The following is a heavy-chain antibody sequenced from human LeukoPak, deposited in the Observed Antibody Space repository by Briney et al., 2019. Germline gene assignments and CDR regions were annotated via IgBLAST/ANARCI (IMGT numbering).Heavy chain of an antibody. V-gene: IGHV1-18*01. Sequence: GASVKVSCKASGYTFTSYGISWVPDAPGQGLEWMGWISAYNGNTNYAQKLQGRVTMTTDTSTSTAYMELRSLRSDDTAVYYCARVKGDYYDSSGYYYEDGYWGQGTLVTVSS. D-gene: IGHD3-22*01. J-gene: IGHJ4*02. CDR2: ISAYNGNT. CDR3: ARVKGDYYDSSGYYYEDGY. CDR1: GYTFTSYG.